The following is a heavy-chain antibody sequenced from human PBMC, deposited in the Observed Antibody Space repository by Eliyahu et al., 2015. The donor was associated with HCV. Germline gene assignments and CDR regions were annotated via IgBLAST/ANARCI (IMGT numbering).Heavy chain of an antibody. CDR2: IYTNGST. J-gene: IGHJ4*02. Sequence: QVQLQESGPGLVKPSQTLSLTCTVXGGSISSGSYYWSWIRQPAGKGLEWIGRIYTNGSTNYNPSLKSRVTISVDTSKNQFSLKLSSVTAADTAVYYCARGGPYSGSYSLDYWGQGTLVTVSS. V-gene: IGHV4-61*02. CDR3: ARGGPYSGSYSLDY. D-gene: IGHD1-26*01. CDR1: GGSISSGSYY.